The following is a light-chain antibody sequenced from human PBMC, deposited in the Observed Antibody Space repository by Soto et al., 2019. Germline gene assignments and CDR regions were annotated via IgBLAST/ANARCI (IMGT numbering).Light chain of an antibody. CDR1: SSNIGAGYD. CDR3: QSYDSSLSGDV. V-gene: IGLV1-40*01. Sequence: QSALTQPPSVSGAPGQRVTISCTGSSSNIGAGYDVHWYQQLPGTAPKLLIYGNSNRPSGVPDRLSGSKSGTSASLAITGLQAEDEADYYCQSYDSSLSGDVFGTGTKVTV. J-gene: IGLJ1*01. CDR2: GNS.